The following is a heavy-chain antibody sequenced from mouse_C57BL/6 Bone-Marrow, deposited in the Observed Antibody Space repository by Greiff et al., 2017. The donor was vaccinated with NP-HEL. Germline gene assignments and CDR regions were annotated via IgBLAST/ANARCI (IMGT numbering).Heavy chain of an antibody. D-gene: IGHD1-1*01. CDR2: ISSGSSTI. J-gene: IGHJ1*03. CDR3: ATPYYYGSSFWYFDV. V-gene: IGHV5-17*01. CDR1: GFTFSDYG. Sequence: EVMLVESGGGLVKPGGSLKLSCAASGFTFSDYGMHWVRQAPEKGLEWVAYISSGSSTIYYADTVKGRITISRDNAKNTLFLQMTSLRSEDTAMYYCATPYYYGSSFWYFDVWGTGTTVTVSS.